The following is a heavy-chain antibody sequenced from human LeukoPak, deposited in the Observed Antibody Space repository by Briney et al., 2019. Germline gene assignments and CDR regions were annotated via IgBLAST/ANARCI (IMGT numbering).Heavy chain of an antibody. Sequence: SETLSLTCAVYGGSFSGYYWSWIRQPPGKGLEWIGEINHSGSTNYNPSLKSRVTISVDTSKNQFSLKLSSVTAADTAVYYCARGLSAYCNGGSCYSDWFDPWGQGTLVTVSS. J-gene: IGHJ5*02. CDR1: GGSFSGYY. CDR2: INHSGST. CDR3: ARGLSAYCNGGSCYSDWFDP. V-gene: IGHV4-34*01. D-gene: IGHD2-15*01.